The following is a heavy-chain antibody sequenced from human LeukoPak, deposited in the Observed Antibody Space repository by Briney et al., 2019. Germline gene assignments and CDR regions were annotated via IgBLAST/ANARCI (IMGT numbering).Heavy chain of an antibody. CDR3: AKQTGSGLFILP. CDR1: GVSISSSNSY. V-gene: IGHV4-39*01. D-gene: IGHD3/OR15-3a*01. CDR2: IYYTGNT. J-gene: IGHJ4*02. Sequence: SETLSLTCSVSGVSISSSNSYWGWIRQPPGKGLEWIGSIYYTGNTYYNASLKSRVTISIDTSKNQFSLKLTSVTTADTAVYYCAKQTGSGLFILPGGQGTLVTVSS.